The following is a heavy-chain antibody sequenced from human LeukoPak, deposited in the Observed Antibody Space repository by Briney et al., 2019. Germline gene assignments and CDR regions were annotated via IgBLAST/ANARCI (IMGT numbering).Heavy chain of an antibody. J-gene: IGHJ4*02. D-gene: IGHD2-8*02. V-gene: IGHV3-33*06. CDR2: IWYDGSYK. CDR1: GFTFSNCG. Sequence: PGGXLRLSCAASGFTFSNCGMHWVRQAPGKGLEWVAVIWYDGSYKYYADSVKGRFTISRDNSKNTLYLQMNSLRVEDTAVYYCAKDFYVGPVLARYFDYWGQGTLVTVSS. CDR3: AKDFYVGPVLARYFDY.